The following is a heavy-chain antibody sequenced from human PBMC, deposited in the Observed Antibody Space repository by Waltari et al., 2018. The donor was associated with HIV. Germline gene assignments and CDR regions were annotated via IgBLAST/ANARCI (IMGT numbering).Heavy chain of an antibody. CDR1: GFTFSSYS. J-gene: IGHJ4*02. CDR2: ISSSSTI. D-gene: IGHD1-26*01. Sequence: EVQLVESGGGLVQPGGSLRLSCAASGFTFSSYSMNWVRQAPGKGLEWVSYISSSSTIYYADSVKGRFTISRDNAKNSLYLQMNSLRDEDTAVYYCAPEVGAQNDYWGQGTLVTVSS. V-gene: IGHV3-48*02. CDR3: APEVGAQNDY.